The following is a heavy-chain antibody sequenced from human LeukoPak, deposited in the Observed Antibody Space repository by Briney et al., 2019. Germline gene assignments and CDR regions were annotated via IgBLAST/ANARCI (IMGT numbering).Heavy chain of an antibody. CDR3: ARGLVSGSQRGYFDY. CDR2: ISYDGSNK. CDR1: EFTFSHYA. D-gene: IGHD1-26*01. V-gene: IGHV3-30-3*01. J-gene: IGHJ4*01. Sequence: GTSLRLSCAASEFTFSHYAMHWVRQAPGKGLEWVAVISYDGSNKYYADSVKGRFTISRDNSKNTLYLQTNSLRTDDTAVYCCARGLVSGSQRGYFDYWGHGALVTVYS.